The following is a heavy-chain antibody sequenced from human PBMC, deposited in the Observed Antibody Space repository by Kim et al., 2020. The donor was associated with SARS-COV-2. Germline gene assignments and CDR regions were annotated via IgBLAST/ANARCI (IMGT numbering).Heavy chain of an antibody. D-gene: IGHD5-12*01. CDR3: ARGWGGATIYGDY. V-gene: IGHV3-30*04. J-gene: IGHJ4*02. CDR1: GFTFSSYA. CDR2: ISYDGSNK. Sequence: GGSLRLSCAASGFTFSSYAMHWVRQAPGKGLEWVAVISYDGSNKYYADSVKGRFTISRDNSKNTLYLQMNSLRAEDTAVYYCARGWGGATIYGDYWGQG.